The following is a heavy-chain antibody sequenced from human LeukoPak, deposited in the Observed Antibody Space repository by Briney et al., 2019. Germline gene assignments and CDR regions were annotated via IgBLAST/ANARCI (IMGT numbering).Heavy chain of an antibody. J-gene: IGHJ4*02. V-gene: IGHV4-4*07. D-gene: IGHD3-3*01. CDR2: IYTSGST. CDR1: GGSISSYY. CDR3: ARATPYDFWSGPYYFDY. Sequence: PSGTLSLTCTVSGGSISSYYWSWIRQPAGKGLEWIGRIYTSGSTNYNPSLKSRVTMSVDTSKNQFSLKLSSVTAADTAVYYCARATPYDFWSGPYYFDYWGQGTLVTVSS.